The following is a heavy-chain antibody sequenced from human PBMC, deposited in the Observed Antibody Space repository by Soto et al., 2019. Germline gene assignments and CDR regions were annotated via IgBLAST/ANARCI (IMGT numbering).Heavy chain of an antibody. Sequence: EVQLLESGGGLVQPGGSLRLSCAASGFTFSSYAMSWVRQAPGKGLEWVSAISGSGGSTYYADSVKGRFTISRDNSKNTLYLQMNSLRAEDTAVYYCAKGRITGTTRRTYFDYWGQGTLVTVSS. V-gene: IGHV3-23*01. CDR2: ISGSGGST. CDR3: AKGRITGTTRRTYFDY. D-gene: IGHD1-7*01. CDR1: GFTFSSYA. J-gene: IGHJ4*02.